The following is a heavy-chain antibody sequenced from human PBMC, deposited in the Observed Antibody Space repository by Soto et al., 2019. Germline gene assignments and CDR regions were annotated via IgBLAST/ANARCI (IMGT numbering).Heavy chain of an antibody. V-gene: IGHV2-5*02. J-gene: IGHJ4*02. CDR1: GFSLGTRGVG. CDR3: ARDSSGWYGFDY. D-gene: IGHD6-19*01. Sequence: GSGPTLVNPTQTLTLTCTFSGFSLGTRGVGVGWIRQPPGKALEWLALIYWDDDKRYSPSLKSRLTITKDTSKNQVVLTMTNMDPVDSATYYCARDSSGWYGFDYWGQGTLVTVSS. CDR2: IYWDDDK.